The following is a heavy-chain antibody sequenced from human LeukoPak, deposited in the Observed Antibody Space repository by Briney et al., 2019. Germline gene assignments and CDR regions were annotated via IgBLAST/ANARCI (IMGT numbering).Heavy chain of an antibody. CDR2: IRYDGSNK. Sequence: GGSLRLSCAASGFTFSSYSMNWVRQAPGKGLEWVAFIRYDGSNKYYADSVKGRFTISRDNSKNTLYLQMNSLRAEDTAVYYCAKDKGSCSSTSCYLWWGQGTLVTVSS. D-gene: IGHD2-2*01. CDR1: GFTFSSYS. V-gene: IGHV3-30*02. J-gene: IGHJ4*02. CDR3: AKDKGSCSSTSCYLW.